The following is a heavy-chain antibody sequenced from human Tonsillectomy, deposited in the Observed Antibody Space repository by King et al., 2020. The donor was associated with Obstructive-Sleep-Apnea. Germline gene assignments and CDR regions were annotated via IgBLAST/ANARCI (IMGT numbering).Heavy chain of an antibody. Sequence: QLQESGPGLVKPSETLSLTCAVSGGSISSSIYYWGWIRQPPGRGLEWIGSIYSSGSTYYNPSLKSRVTISIDTSKNQLSLNLNSLTDADTAGNYCVGDPSSRSGRDFWGQGTLVTVSS. V-gene: IGHV4-39*07. CDR1: GGSISSSIYY. J-gene: IGHJ4*02. CDR3: VGDPSSRSGRDF. D-gene: IGHD6-6*01. CDR2: IYSSGST.